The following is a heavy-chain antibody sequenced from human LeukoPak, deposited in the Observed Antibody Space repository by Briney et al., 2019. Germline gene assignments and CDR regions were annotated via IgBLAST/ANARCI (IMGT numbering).Heavy chain of an antibody. Sequence: VASVKVSCKTSGYTFTGYYLHWVRQAPGQGLEWMGWINPNSGGTSYAQNFQGRVTMTRDTSISTAYMELSRLRSDDTAVYYCARVRGFYYGSGSPYYYYGMDVWGQGTTVTVSS. D-gene: IGHD3-10*01. CDR2: INPNSGGT. J-gene: IGHJ6*02. CDR1: GYTFTGYY. V-gene: IGHV1-2*02. CDR3: ARVRGFYYGSGSPYYYYGMDV.